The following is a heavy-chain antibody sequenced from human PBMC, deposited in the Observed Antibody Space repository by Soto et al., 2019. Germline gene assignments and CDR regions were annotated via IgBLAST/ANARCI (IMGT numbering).Heavy chain of an antibody. Sequence: QVQLVESGGGVVQPGRSLRLSCVVSGFTFSSYGVHWVRQAPGKGLEWVAVISYDGSNKYYADSVKGRFTISRDNSKNTLYLHMDSLRAEDTAVYYCAKDQGRFIVVVTAAPTGTLDYWGQGTLVTVSS. D-gene: IGHD2-2*01. CDR3: AKDQGRFIVVVTAAPTGTLDY. CDR1: GFTFSSYG. J-gene: IGHJ4*02. CDR2: ISYDGSNK. V-gene: IGHV3-30*18.